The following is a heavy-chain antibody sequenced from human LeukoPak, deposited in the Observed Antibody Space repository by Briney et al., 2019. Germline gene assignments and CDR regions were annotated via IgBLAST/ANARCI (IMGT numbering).Heavy chain of an antibody. D-gene: IGHD2-2*03. CDR3: AKPGRWIKAFDY. V-gene: IGHV3-23*01. J-gene: IGHJ4*02. CDR2: ISGSGGST. Sequence: PGGSLRLSCAASGFTFSSYAMSWVRQAPGKGLEWVSAISGSGGSTYYADSVKGRFTISGDNSKNTLYLQMNSLRAEDTAVYYCAKPGRWIKAFDYWGQGTLVTVSS. CDR1: GFTFSSYA.